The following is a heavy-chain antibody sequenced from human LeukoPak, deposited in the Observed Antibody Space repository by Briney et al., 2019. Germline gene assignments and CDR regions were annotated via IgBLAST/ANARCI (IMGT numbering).Heavy chain of an antibody. J-gene: IGHJ3*02. D-gene: IGHD2-15*01. CDR2: INSDGSST. V-gene: IGHV3-74*01. Sequence: PGESLRLSCAVSGFTFSSYWMHWVRHAPGKGLVWVSRINSDGSSTSYADSVKGRFTISRDNAKNTLYLQMNSLRAEDTAVYYCARDSYCSGGSCYSYDDAFDIWGQGTMVTVSS. CDR3: ARDSYCSGGSCYSYDDAFDI. CDR1: GFTFSSYW.